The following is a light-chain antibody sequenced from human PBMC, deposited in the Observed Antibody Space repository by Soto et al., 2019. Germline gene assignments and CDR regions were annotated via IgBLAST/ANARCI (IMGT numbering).Light chain of an antibody. CDR2: KAS. CDR3: QQYTSGYT. CDR1: QSISSW. J-gene: IGKJ2*01. V-gene: IGKV1-5*03. Sequence: DIQMTQSPSTLSAYVGDRVTITCRASQSISSWLAWYQQKPGKAPKLLIYKASSLESGVPSRFSGSGSGTEFTLTISSLQPDDFATYYCQQYTSGYTFGQGTKVDIK.